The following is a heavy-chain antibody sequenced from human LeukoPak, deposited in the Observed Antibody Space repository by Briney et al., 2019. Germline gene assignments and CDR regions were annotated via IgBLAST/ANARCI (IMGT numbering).Heavy chain of an antibody. D-gene: IGHD6-13*01. CDR2: IYSGGST. J-gene: IGHJ6*03. V-gene: IGHV3-53*01. CDR3: ARLYSSSWYGYYYYYMDV. CDR1: GFTVSSNY. Sequence: PGGSLRLSCAASGFTVSSNYMSSVRQAPGKGLEWVSVIYSGGSTYYADSVKGRFTIARDDSKNTLYLQMNSLRAEDTAVYYCARLYSSSWYGYYYYYMDVWGKGTTVTVSS.